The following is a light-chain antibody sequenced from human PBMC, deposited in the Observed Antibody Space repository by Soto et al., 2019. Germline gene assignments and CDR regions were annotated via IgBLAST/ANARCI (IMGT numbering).Light chain of an antibody. CDR3: QQYYNWLT. J-gene: IGKJ4*01. V-gene: IGKV3-15*01. Sequence: EIVMTQSPATLSVSPGERATLSCRASQSVVNNLAWYQQKPGQAPRLLIYSASTRATGITARFSGSGSGTEFTLSISSLQSEDSAIYFCQQYYNWLTFGGGTKVEI. CDR1: QSVVNN. CDR2: SAS.